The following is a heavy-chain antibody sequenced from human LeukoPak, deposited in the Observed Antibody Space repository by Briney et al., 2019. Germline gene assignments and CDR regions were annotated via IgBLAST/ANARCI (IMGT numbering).Heavy chain of an antibody. J-gene: IGHJ4*02. CDR1: GYTFTSYG. CDR3: ASSYCSGGSCLLAY. CDR2: ISAYNGNT. V-gene: IGHV1-18*01. D-gene: IGHD2-15*01. Sequence: ASVKVSCKASGYTFTSYGISWVRQAPGQGLEWMGWISAYNGNTNYAQKLQGKVTMTTDTYPSQVYMELDSLRSEYTAVYYCASSYCSGGSCLLAYWGQGTLVTVSS.